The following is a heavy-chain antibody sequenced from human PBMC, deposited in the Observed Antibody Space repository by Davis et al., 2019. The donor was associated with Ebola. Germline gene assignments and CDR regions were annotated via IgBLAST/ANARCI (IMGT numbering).Heavy chain of an antibody. D-gene: IGHD4-17*01. J-gene: IGHJ4*02. CDR2: INAGNGDT. CDR3: ATDSMTTVTFVY. Sequence: ASVKVSCKASGYIFTTYAIHWVRQAPGQRLEWMGWINAGNGDTKSSQKFQGRVTMTEDTSTDTAYMELSSLRSEDTAVYYCATDSMTTVTFVYWGQGTLVTVSS. V-gene: IGHV1-3*01. CDR1: GYIFTTYA.